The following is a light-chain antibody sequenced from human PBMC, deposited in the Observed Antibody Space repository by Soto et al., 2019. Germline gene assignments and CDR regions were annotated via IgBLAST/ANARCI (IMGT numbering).Light chain of an antibody. V-gene: IGLV4-69*01. CDR2: VNSDGSH. CDR3: QTWGTGIQV. J-gene: IGLJ1*01. CDR1: SGHSSYV. Sequence: QPVLTQSPSASASLGSSVKLTCTLSSGHSSYVIAWHQQQPEKGPRYLMKVNSDGSHSKGDGIPDRFSGSSSGAERYLTISSLPSEDEADYYCQTWGTGIQVFGAGTKLTVL.